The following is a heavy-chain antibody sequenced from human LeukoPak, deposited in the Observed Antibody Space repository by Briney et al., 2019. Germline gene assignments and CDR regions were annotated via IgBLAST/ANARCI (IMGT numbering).Heavy chain of an antibody. CDR2: IRYDGSNK. D-gene: IGHD4-17*01. J-gene: IGHJ4*02. V-gene: IGHV3-30*02. CDR3: AKKGTTTPVDY. Sequence: PGGSLRLSCAASGFTFSSYGMHWVRQAPGKGLEWVAFIRYDGSNKYYADSVKGRFTISRDNSKNTLYLQMNGLRAEDTAVYYCAKKGTTTPVDYWGQGTLVTVSS. CDR1: GFTFSSYG.